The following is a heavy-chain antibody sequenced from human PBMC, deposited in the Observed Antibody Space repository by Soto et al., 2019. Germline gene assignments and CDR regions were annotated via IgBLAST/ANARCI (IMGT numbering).Heavy chain of an antibody. D-gene: IGHD4-17*01. V-gene: IGHV1-69*01. CDR2: IIPIFSRP. CDR3: ARAPYEDYAVPEPNYFDS. J-gene: IGHJ4*02. Sequence: QVQLVQSGTEVKKPGSSVKVSCKASGGTFSTLAVSWVRQAPGQGLEWMGGIIPIFSRPVYAQKFQGRVTINADESTSIVYMELSSLSSEDTAVYYCARAPYEDYAVPEPNYFDSWGQGTLVTVSS. CDR1: GGTFSTLA.